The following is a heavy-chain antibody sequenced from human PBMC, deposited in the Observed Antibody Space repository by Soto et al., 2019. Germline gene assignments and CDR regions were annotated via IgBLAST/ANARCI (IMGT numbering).Heavy chain of an antibody. J-gene: IGHJ6*02. V-gene: IGHV1-3*01. CDR2: INAGNGNT. D-gene: IGHD6-13*01. CDR1: GYTFTSYA. CDR3: ARDLVDSSSWYNFGVAPGMDV. Sequence: GASVKVSCKXSGYTFTSYAMHWVRQAPGQRLEWMGWINAGNGNTKYSQKFQGRVTITRDTSASTAYMELSSLRSEDTAVYYCARDLVDSSSWYNFGVAPGMDVWGQGTTVTVS.